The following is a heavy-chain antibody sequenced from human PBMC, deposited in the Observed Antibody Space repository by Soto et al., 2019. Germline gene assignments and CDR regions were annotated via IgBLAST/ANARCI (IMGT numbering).Heavy chain of an antibody. Sequence: QVQLVQSGAGVNKPASSVKVSCTASGGTFNHYPITWVRQAPGEGIEWMGGSIPIFGTANYAQNLQGRVTISVDESTSTAYMELRSLRSEDTAVYYCARGRGYSGDDHDDYFDMDVWGQGTTVTVSS. CDR3: ARGRGYSGDDHDDYFDMDV. J-gene: IGHJ6*02. CDR2: SIPIFGTA. D-gene: IGHD2-21*02. V-gene: IGHV1-69*01. CDR1: GGTFNHYP.